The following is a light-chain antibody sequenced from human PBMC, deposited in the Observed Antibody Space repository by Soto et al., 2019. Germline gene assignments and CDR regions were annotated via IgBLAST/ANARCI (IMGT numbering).Light chain of an antibody. CDR2: EVT. V-gene: IGLV2-14*01. J-gene: IGLJ1*01. CDR3: GSYTSTYVRI. Sequence: QSALTQPASVSGSPGQSITISCTGTSSDVGRYNYVSWYQQYPGRAPKLIIYEVTNRPSGVSDRFSGSKSGNVASLTISGLQAADEDDYYCGSYTSTYVRIFGTGTKLTVL. CDR1: SSDVGRYNY.